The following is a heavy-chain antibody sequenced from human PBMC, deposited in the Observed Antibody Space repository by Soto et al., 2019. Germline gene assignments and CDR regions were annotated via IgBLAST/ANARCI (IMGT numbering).Heavy chain of an antibody. CDR2: ISPTGGTI. J-gene: IGHJ4*02. CDR1: GFTFSNYA. D-gene: IGHD3-3*01. V-gene: IGHV3-23*01. CDR3: AKELKLRSPFAY. Sequence: GGSLSLSCAASGFTFSNYAMSWVRQAPGKGLEWVASISPTGGTIYYADSVKGRFTFSRDNSKNTLYLRMNSLRAEDTALYYCAKELKLRSPFAYWGQGTLVTVSS.